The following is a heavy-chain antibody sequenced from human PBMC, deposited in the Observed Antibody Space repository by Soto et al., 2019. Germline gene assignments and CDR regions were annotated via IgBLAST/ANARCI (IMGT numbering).Heavy chain of an antibody. CDR3: ARDRDCSSTSCFLYYYYYGMDV. D-gene: IGHD2-2*01. CDR1: GFTFSSYG. V-gene: IGHV3-33*01. Sequence: QVQLVESGGGVVQPGRSLRLSCAASGFTFSSYGMHWVRQAPGKGLEWVAVIWYDGSNKYYADSVKGRFTISRDNSKNTLYLQMNSLIAEDTAVYYCARDRDCSSTSCFLYYYYYGMDVWGQGTTVTVSS. J-gene: IGHJ6*02. CDR2: IWYDGSNK.